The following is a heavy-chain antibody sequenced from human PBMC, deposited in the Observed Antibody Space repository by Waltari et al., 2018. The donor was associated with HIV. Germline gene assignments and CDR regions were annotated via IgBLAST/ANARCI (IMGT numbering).Heavy chain of an antibody. J-gene: IGHJ5*02. CDR1: GNTPTSSQ. Sequence: QVHLVQSATEVKKPGASVTVSCQASGNTPTSSQLSWVRQAAGQGLEWMGWTHPNSGRTGYARKFQGRVKMTSNTSTSTVYMELSSLRSEDTAIYYCAKSLAAAGTRGWFDTWGQGTLVTVSS. CDR2: THPNSGRT. CDR3: AKSLAAAGTRGWFDT. V-gene: IGHV1-8*01. D-gene: IGHD6-25*01.